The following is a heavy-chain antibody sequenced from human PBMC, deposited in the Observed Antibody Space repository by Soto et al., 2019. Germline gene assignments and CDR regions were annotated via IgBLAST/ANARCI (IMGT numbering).Heavy chain of an antibody. J-gene: IGHJ4*02. V-gene: IGHV3-11*01. D-gene: IGHD6-19*01. CDR1: GFTFSDYY. CDR3: AREPSGWYWVYYFDY. CDR2: ISSSGSTI. Sequence: GGSLRLSCAASGFTFSDYYMSWIRQAPGKGLEWVSYISSSGSTIYYADSVKGRFTISRDNAKNSLYLQMNSLRAEDTAVCYCAREPSGWYWVYYFDYWGQGTLVTVSS.